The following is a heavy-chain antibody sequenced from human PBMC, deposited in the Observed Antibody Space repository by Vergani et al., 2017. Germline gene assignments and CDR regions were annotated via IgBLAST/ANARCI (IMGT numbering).Heavy chain of an antibody. Sequence: QVQLQESGPGLVKPSQTLSLTCTVSGGSISSGGYYWSWIRQHPGKGLEWIGYIYYSGSTYYNPSLKSRVTISVDTSKNQFSLKLSSVTAADTAVYYCARKVPLSGSYPLSFDYWGQGTLVTVSS. CDR1: GGSISSGGYY. V-gene: IGHV4-31*03. CDR2: IYYSGST. CDR3: ARKVPLSGSYPLSFDY. J-gene: IGHJ4*02. D-gene: IGHD3-10*01.